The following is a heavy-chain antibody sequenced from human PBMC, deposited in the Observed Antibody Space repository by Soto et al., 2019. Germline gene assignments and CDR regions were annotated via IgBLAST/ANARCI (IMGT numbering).Heavy chain of an antibody. CDR2: ISYDGSNK. CDR1: GFTFSSYG. Sequence: QVQLVESGGGVVQPGRSLRLSCAASGFTFSSYGMHWVRQAPGKGLEWVAVISYDGSNKYYADSVKGRFTISRDNSKNTLYLQMNSLRAEDTAVYYCANDWRLPRTVRGYSSSFLDYWGQGTLVTVSS. D-gene: IGHD6-13*01. J-gene: IGHJ4*02. CDR3: ANDWRLPRTVRGYSSSFLDY. V-gene: IGHV3-30*18.